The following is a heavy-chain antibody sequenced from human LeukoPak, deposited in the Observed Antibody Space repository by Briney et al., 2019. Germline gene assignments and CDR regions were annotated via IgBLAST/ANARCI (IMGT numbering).Heavy chain of an antibody. J-gene: IGHJ4*02. Sequence: SQTLSLTCTVSGGSISSGDYYWSWIRQPPGKGLEWIGYIYYSGSTYYNPSLKSRVTISVDTSKNQFSLKLSSVTAADTAVYYCAREGCSSPSCYIGRDEGGLYFDYWGQGTLVTVSS. CDR2: IYYSGST. V-gene: IGHV4-30-4*08. D-gene: IGHD2-2*02. CDR1: GGSISSGDYY. CDR3: AREGCSSPSCYIGRDEGGLYFDY.